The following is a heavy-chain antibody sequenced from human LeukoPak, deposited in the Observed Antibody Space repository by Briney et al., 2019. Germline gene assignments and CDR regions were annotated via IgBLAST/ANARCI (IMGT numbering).Heavy chain of an antibody. D-gene: IGHD2-8*01. J-gene: IGHJ4*02. V-gene: IGHV3-48*03. CDR1: GFTFSSYE. Sequence: GGSLRLSCAASGFTFSSYEMNWVRQAPGKGLEWVSHISSRGGTIHYADSVKGRFTISRDNAKKSLYLQMNSLRAEDTAVYYCARDNGNKYYFDYWGQGTLVTVSS. CDR2: ISSRGGTI. CDR3: ARDNGNKYYFDY.